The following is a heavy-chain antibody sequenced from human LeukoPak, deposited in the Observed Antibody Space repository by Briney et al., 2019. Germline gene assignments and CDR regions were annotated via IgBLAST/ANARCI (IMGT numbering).Heavy chain of an antibody. Sequence: PGGSLRLSCAASGFTVSSNYMSWVRQAPGKGLEWVSVIYSGGSTYYAVSVKGRFTISRDNSKNTLYLQMNSLRAEDTAVYYCAKDGHIVVVPAAPRLTFDYWGQGTLVTVSS. CDR3: AKDGHIVVVPAAPRLTFDY. V-gene: IGHV3-53*01. CDR1: GFTVSSNY. J-gene: IGHJ4*02. CDR2: IYSGGST. D-gene: IGHD2-2*01.